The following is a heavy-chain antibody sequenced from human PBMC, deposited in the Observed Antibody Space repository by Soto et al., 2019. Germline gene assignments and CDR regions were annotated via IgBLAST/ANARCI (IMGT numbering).Heavy chain of an antibody. V-gene: IGHV1-2*04. CDR2: INPNSGGT. CDR3: ARGGVATINYGMDV. D-gene: IGHD5-12*01. CDR1: GYTFTGYY. J-gene: IGHJ6*02. Sequence: ASVKVSCKASGYTFTGYYMHWVRQAPGQGLEWMGWINPNSGGTNYAQKFQGWVTMTRDTSISTAYMELSRLRSDDTAVYYCARGGVATINYGMDVWGQGTTVTVSS.